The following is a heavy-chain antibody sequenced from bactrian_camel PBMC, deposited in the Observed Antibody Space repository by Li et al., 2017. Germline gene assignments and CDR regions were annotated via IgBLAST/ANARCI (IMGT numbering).Heavy chain of an antibody. D-gene: IGHD1*01. CDR2: IAADGSSA. V-gene: IGHV3S1*01. CDR1: GYTYNTRDSYC. Sequence: HVQLVESGGGSVQAGGSLRLSCIVSGYTYNTRDSYCLGWFRQAPGKGLEWVSAIAADGSSATYADSVKGRFTISRDNTKKMMSLQMNSLKIEDSGVYYCASGGVLWLGSYWGQGTQVTVS. J-gene: IGHJ4*01. CDR3: ASGGVLWLGSY.